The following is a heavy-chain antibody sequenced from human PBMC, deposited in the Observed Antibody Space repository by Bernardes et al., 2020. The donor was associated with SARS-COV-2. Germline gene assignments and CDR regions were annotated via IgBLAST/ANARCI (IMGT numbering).Heavy chain of an antibody. CDR2: ISYDGSNK. CDR1: GFTFSSYA. CDR3: ARARQLDAFDN. Sequence: GGSLRLSCAASGFTFSSYAMHWVRQAPGKGLEWVAVISYDGSNKYYADSVKGRFTISRDNSKNTLYLQMNSLRAEDTAVYYCARARQLDAFDNWGQVTMVTVSS. V-gene: IGHV3-30*04. J-gene: IGHJ3*02. D-gene: IGHD1-1*01.